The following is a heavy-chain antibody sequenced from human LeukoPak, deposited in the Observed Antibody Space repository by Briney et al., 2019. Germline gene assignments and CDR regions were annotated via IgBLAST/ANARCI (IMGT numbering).Heavy chain of an antibody. V-gene: IGHV4-59*04. Sequence: SETLSLTCTVSGGSISSYYWSWIRQPPGKGLEWIGYIYYSGSTYYNPSLKGRVTISVDTSKNQFSLKLSSVTAADTAVYYCARGVRFITVAGGTREFDYWGQGTLVTVSS. CDR2: IYYSGST. CDR3: ARGVRFITVAGGTREFDY. D-gene: IGHD6-19*01. J-gene: IGHJ4*02. CDR1: GGSISSYY.